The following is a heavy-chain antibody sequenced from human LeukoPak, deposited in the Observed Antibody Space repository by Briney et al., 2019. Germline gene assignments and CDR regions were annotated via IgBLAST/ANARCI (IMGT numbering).Heavy chain of an antibody. J-gene: IGHJ6*03. D-gene: IGHD3-10*01. Sequence: SETLSLTCTVSGGSISSSSYYWGWIRQPPGKGLEWIGSIYYSGSTYYNPSLKSRVTISVDTSKNQFSLKLSSVTAADTAVYYCATSGELSRPYYYYYYMDVWGKGTTVTVSS. V-gene: IGHV4-39*07. CDR1: GGSISSSSYY. CDR3: ATSGELSRPYYYYYYMDV. CDR2: IYYSGST.